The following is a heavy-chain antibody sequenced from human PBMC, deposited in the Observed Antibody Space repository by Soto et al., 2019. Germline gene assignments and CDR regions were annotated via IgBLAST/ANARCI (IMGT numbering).Heavy chain of an antibody. J-gene: IGHJ6*02. CDR1: GFTFSSYG. Sequence: GGSLRLSCAASGFTFSSYGMHWVRQAPGKGLEWVAVISYDGSNKYYADSVKGRFTISRDNSKNTLYLQMNSLRAEDTAVYYCAKGYDFWSPWYYYGMDVWGQGTTVTAP. CDR3: AKGYDFWSPWYYYGMDV. V-gene: IGHV3-30*18. CDR2: ISYDGSNK. D-gene: IGHD3-3*01.